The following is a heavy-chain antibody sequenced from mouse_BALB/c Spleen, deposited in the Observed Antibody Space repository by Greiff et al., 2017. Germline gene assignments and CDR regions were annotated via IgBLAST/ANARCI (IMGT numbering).Heavy chain of an antibody. D-gene: IGHD2-1*01. CDR1: GFTFSSYG. CDR3: ARHGPYGNSYYFDY. CDR2: ISSGGSYT. Sequence: EVKLVESGGDLVKPGGSLKLSCAASGFTFSSYGMSWVRQTPDKRLEWVATISSGGSYTYYPDSVKGRFTISRDNAKNTLYLQMSSLKSEDTAMYYCARHGPYGNSYYFDYWGQGTTLTVSS. V-gene: IGHV5-6*01. J-gene: IGHJ2*01.